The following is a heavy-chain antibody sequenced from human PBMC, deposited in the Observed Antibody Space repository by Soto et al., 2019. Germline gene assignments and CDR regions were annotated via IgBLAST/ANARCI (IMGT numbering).Heavy chain of an antibody. CDR1: GFTFSSYA. Sequence: QVHLVESGGGVVQPGGSLRLSCAASGFTFSSYAIHWVRQAPGKGLEWVTIIWFDGSNKYYADSVKGRFSISRDNSKNTLFLQMDRLRAEDTAVYYCARGQVPAATTYFVFWGQGNLVIVSS. J-gene: IGHJ4*02. CDR2: IWFDGSNK. CDR3: ARGQVPAATTYFVF. V-gene: IGHV3-33*01. D-gene: IGHD2-2*01.